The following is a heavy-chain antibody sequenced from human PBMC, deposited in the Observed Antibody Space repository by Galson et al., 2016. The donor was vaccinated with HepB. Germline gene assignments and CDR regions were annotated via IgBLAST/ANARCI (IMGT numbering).Heavy chain of an antibody. CDR3: ANIRGL. CDR1: GFNFSPYA. J-gene: IGHJ4*02. V-gene: IGHV3-23*01. CDR2: ISGTGDKT. Sequence: SLRLSCAASGFNFSPYAMNRVRQAPGKGLECVSGISGTGDKTHYADSVKGRFTISRDNAKNTLYLQMNSLTVDDTAVYYCANIRGLGDQGTPVTVSS. D-gene: IGHD3/OR15-3a*01.